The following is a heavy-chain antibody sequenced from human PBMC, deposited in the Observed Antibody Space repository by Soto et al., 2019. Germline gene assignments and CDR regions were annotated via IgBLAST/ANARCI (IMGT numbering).Heavy chain of an antibody. CDR3: ATASGSTYGGPYYYYGLDV. D-gene: IGHD2-15*01. V-gene: IGHV4-59*08. J-gene: IGHJ6*02. Sequence: SETLSLTCTVSGGSISSYYWSWIRQPPGKGLEWIGYIYYSGSTKYNPSLKSRVTISVDTSKNQFSLKVSSVTAADTAVYYCATASGSTYGGPYYYYGLDVWGQGTKVTVSS. CDR2: IYYSGST. CDR1: GGSISSYY.